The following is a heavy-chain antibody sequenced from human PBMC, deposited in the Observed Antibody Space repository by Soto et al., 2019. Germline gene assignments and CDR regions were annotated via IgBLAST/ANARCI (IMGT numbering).Heavy chain of an antibody. Sequence: GGSLRLSCAASGFTFSSYWMSWVRQAPGKGLEWVANIKQDGSEKYYVDSVKGRFTISRDNAKNSLYLQMNSLRAEDTAVYYCARVLSLRYFYWSHRGWFDPWGQGTLVTVSS. CDR2: IKQDGSEK. J-gene: IGHJ5*02. D-gene: IGHD3-9*01. V-gene: IGHV3-7*01. CDR1: GFTFSSYW. CDR3: ARVLSLRYFYWSHRGWFDP.